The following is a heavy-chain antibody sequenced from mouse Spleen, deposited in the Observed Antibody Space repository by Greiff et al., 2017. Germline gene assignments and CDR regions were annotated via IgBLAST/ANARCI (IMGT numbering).Heavy chain of an antibody. CDR3: AKYGNYEAMDY. D-gene: IGHD2-1*01. V-gene: IGHV5-16*01. CDR1: GFTFSDYY. Sequence: EVHLVESEGGLVQPGSSMKLSCTASGFTFSDYYMAWVRQVPEKGLEWVANINYDGSSTYYLDSLKSRFIISRDNAKNILYLQMSSLKSEDTATYYCAKYGNYEAMDYWGQGTSVTVSS. J-gene: IGHJ4*01. CDR2: INYDGSST.